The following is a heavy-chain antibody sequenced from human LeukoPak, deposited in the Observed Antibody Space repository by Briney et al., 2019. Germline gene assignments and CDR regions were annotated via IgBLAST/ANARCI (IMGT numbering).Heavy chain of an antibody. D-gene: IGHD1-26*01. CDR3: ARAGELEVHYFDY. CDR2: IYYSGST. Sequence: SETLSLTCTVSGGSISSYYWSWIRQPPGKGLEWIGYIYYSGSTNYNPSLKSRVTISVDTSKNQFSLKLSSVTAADTAVYYCARAGELEVHYFDYWGQGTLVTVSS. CDR1: GGSISSYY. V-gene: IGHV4-59*01. J-gene: IGHJ4*02.